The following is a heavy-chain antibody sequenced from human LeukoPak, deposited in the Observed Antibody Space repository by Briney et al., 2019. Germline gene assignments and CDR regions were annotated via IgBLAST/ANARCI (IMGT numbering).Heavy chain of an antibody. CDR3: AKTSRVNSAYDSPFDY. CDR2: VRGSGSDT. Sequence: AGSLRLSCAASGFTFSTYAMSWVRQAPGKGLEWVSAVRGSGSDTYYADSVKGRFTISRDNSKNTLHLQMHSLRAEDTAIYYCAKTSRVNSAYDSPFDYWGQGTLVTVSS. J-gene: IGHJ4*02. D-gene: IGHD5-12*01. CDR1: GFTFSTYA. V-gene: IGHV3-23*01.